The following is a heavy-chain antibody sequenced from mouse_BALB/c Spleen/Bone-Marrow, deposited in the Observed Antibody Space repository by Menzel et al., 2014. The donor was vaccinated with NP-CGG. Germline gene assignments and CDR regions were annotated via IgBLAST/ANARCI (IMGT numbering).Heavy chain of an antibody. Sequence: VKLVESGPGLVAPSQSLSITCTVSGFSLTSYGVHWVRQPPGKGLEWLGAICAGGSTNYNSALMSRLSISKDNSKSQVFLKMNSLQTDDTAMYCCARDYYGSLYAMDYWGQGTSVTVSS. J-gene: IGHJ4*01. CDR2: ICAGGST. D-gene: IGHD1-1*01. V-gene: IGHV2-9*02. CDR3: ARDYYGSLYAMDY. CDR1: GFSLTSYG.